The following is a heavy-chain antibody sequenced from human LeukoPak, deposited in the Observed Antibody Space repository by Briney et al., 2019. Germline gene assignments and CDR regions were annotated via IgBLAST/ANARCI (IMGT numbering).Heavy chain of an antibody. CDR3: ARAKTYYDYVWGSYRQGYNWFDP. CDR1: GGPISSGDYY. CDR2: IYYSGST. Sequence: SETLSLTCTVSGGPISSGDYYWSWIRQPPGKGLEWIGYIYYSGSTYYNPSLKSRVTISVDTSKNQFSLKLSSVTAADTAVYYCARAKTYYDYVWGSYRQGYNWFDPWGQGTLVTVSS. V-gene: IGHV4-30-4*01. D-gene: IGHD3-16*02. J-gene: IGHJ5*02.